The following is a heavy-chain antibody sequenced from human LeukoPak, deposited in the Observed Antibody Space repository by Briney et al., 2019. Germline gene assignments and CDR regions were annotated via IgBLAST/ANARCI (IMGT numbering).Heavy chain of an antibody. Sequence: GGSLRLSCAASGFTVGSNYMSWVRQAPGKGLEWVSIIYSGGSTYYADSVKGRFTISRDSSKSTLYLQMNSLRAEDTAVYYCAREVRRWLPQTYFFDYWGQGTLVTVSS. V-gene: IGHV3-53*01. J-gene: IGHJ4*02. CDR3: AREVRRWLPQTYFFDY. D-gene: IGHD5-24*01. CDR1: GFTVGSNY. CDR2: IYSGGST.